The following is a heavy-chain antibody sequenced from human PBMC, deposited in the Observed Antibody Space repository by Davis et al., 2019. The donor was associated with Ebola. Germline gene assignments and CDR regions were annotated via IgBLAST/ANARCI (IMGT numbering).Heavy chain of an antibody. Sequence: MPSETLSLTCTVSGGSVSSGSYYWSWIRQPPGKGLEWIGYIYYSGSTYYNPSLKGRVTISVDTSKNQFFLNLNSVTAADTAIYYCARVRGTLARFYGMDVWGQGTTVTVSS. CDR1: GGSVSSGSYY. CDR3: ARVRGTLARFYGMDV. J-gene: IGHJ6*02. V-gene: IGHV4-61*01. CDR2: IYYSGST. D-gene: IGHD3-10*01.